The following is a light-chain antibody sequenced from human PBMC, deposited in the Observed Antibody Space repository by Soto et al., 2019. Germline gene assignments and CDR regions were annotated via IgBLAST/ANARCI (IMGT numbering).Light chain of an antibody. CDR1: SSNIGSNT. CDR3: AAWDDSLNGPNYV. CDR2: SNN. Sequence: QSVLTQPPSASGTPGQRVTISCSGSSSNIGSNTVNWYQQLPGTAPKLLIYSNNQRPSGVPDRFSGSKSGTSASLAISGLQSEDEADYYCAAWDDSLNGPNYVFGTGIKLTVL. J-gene: IGLJ1*01. V-gene: IGLV1-44*01.